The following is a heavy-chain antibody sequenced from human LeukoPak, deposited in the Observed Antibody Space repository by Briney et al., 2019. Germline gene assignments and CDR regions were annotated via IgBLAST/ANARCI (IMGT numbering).Heavy chain of an antibody. CDR3: ARGGYGDLLFSLDY. J-gene: IGHJ4*02. CDR2: INHSGST. Sequence: SETLSLTCAVYGGSFSGYYWSWIRQPPGKGLEWIGEINHSGSTNYNPSLKSRVTISVDTSENQFSLKLSSVTAADTAVYYCARGGYGDLLFSLDYWGQGTLVTVSS. V-gene: IGHV4-34*01. D-gene: IGHD4-17*01. CDR1: GGSFSGYY.